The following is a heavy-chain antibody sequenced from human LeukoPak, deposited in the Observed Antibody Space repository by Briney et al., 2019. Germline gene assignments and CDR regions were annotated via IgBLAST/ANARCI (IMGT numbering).Heavy chain of an antibody. J-gene: IGHJ6*03. CDR1: GLSFSGYY. CDR3: ARGPRLFPYYYYYMDV. CDR2: IDHSGST. V-gene: IGHV4-34*01. Sequence: PSETLSLTCAFYGLSFSGYYWSWIRQPPGKGLEWIGEIDHSGSTNYNPSLKSRITISIGTSKKQISLKLSSVTAADTAVYSCARGPRLFPYYYYYMDVWGKGTTVTVSS. D-gene: IGHD3-10*02.